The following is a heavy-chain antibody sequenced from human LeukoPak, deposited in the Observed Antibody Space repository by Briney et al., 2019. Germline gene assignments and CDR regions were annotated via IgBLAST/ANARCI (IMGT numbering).Heavy chain of an antibody. D-gene: IGHD2-2*01. CDR2: ISWDGGST. Sequence: GGSLRLSCAASGFTFDDYTMHWVRQAPGKGLEWVSLISWDGGSTYYADSVKGRFTISRDNSKNSLYLQMNSLRTEDTALYYCATTIGSPWGQGTMVTVSS. CDR3: ATTIGSP. V-gene: IGHV3-43*01. J-gene: IGHJ3*01. CDR1: GFTFDDYT.